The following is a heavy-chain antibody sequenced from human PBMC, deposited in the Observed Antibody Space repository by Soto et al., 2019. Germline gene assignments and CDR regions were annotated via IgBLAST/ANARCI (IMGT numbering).Heavy chain of an antibody. CDR2: ISAYNGNT. D-gene: IGHD3-3*01. CDR1: GYTFTSYG. CDR3: ARGPLYDFWSGYSTWNRLGGYMDV. V-gene: IGHV1-18*01. J-gene: IGHJ6*03. Sequence: ASVKVSCKASGYTFTSYGISWVRQAPGQGLEWMGWISAYNGNTNYAQKLQGRVTMTTDTSTSTAYMELRSLRSDDTAVYYCARGPLYDFWSGYSTWNRLGGYMDVWGKGTTVTVSS.